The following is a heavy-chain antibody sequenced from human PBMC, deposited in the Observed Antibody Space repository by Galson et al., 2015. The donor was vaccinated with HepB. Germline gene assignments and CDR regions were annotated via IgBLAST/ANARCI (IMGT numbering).Heavy chain of an antibody. J-gene: IGHJ4*02. CDR2: IKSKTDGGTT. D-gene: IGHD6-19*01. CDR3: TTGLYSSGWYW. V-gene: IGHV3-15*01. Sequence: SWVRQAPGKGLEWVGRIKSKTDGGTTDYAAPVKGRFTISRDDSKNTLYLQMNSLKTEDTAVYYCTTGLYSSGWYWWGQGTLVTVSS.